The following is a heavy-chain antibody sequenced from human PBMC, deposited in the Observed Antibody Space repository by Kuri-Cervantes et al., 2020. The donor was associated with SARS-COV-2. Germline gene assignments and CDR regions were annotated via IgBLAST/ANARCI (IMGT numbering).Heavy chain of an antibody. CDR2: IIPIFGTA. D-gene: IGHD3-10*01. CDR3: ARVGGGRGFGEKDYYYYYYMDV. Sequence: SVKVSCKASGGTFSSYAISWVRQAPGQGLEWMGGIIPIFGTANYALNFQGRVTITADESTSTAYMELSSLRSEDTALYYCARVGGGRGFGEKDYYYYYYMDVWGKGTTVTVSS. V-gene: IGHV1-69*13. CDR1: GGTFSSYA. J-gene: IGHJ6*03.